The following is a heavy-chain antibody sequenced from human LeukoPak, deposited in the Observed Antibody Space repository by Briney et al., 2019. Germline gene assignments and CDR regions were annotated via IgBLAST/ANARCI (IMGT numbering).Heavy chain of an antibody. V-gene: IGHV1-2*02. CDR1: GYTFTSYD. Sequence: ASVKVSCKASGYTFTSYDINWVRQATGQGLEWMGWINPNNDDTNYAQKFQGRVTMTRDTSISTAYMELSRLTSDDTAVYYCARRGSGYGYDYWGQGTPVTVSS. D-gene: IGHD5-18*01. J-gene: IGHJ4*02. CDR2: INPNNDDT. CDR3: ARRGSGYGYDY.